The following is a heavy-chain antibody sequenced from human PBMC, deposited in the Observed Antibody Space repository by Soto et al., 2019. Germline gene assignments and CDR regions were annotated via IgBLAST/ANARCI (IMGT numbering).Heavy chain of an antibody. D-gene: IGHD2-21*02. CDR1: GGTVASSHW. J-gene: IGHJ5*02. Sequence: LSLTCGVSGGTVASSHWWSWVRQSPGGGLEWIGNVYHTGDTNFNPSLQSRVTISVDKSNNQFSLRLNSLTAADTAVYFCAREIVTAGGNNYFDPWGPGTLVTVSS. CDR3: AREIVTAGGNNYFDP. V-gene: IGHV4-4*01. CDR2: VYHTGDT.